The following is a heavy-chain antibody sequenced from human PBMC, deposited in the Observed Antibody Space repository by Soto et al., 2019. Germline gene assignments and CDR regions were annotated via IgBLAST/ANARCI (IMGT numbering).Heavy chain of an antibody. J-gene: IGHJ5*02. V-gene: IGHV4-39*01. D-gene: IGHD1-1*01. Sequence: QLQLQESGPGLVKPSETLSLTCTVSGGSIRDDTYYWGWIRQPPGKGLEWIGSIYYNGTSSYNPSLKCRVTMSVDTSKKQLSLTLSSLTAADTAVYYCARLHCQRPNCVPLDPWGQGTLVIVSS. CDR3: ARLHCQRPNCVPLDP. CDR2: IYYNGTS. CDR1: GGSIRDDTYY.